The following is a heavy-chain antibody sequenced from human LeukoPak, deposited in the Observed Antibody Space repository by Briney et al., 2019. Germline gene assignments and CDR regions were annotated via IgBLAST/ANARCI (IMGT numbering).Heavy chain of an antibody. J-gene: IGHJ5*02. CDR2: ISAYNGNT. D-gene: IGHD2-2*01. Sequence: ALVKVSCKASGYTFTSYGISWVRQAPGQGLEWMGWISAYNGNTNYAQKLQGRVTMTTDTSTSTAYMELRSLRSDDTAVYYCARGGGDIVVVPAAWVNWFDPWGQGTLVTVSS. CDR1: GYTFTSYG. CDR3: ARGGGDIVVVPAAWVNWFDP. V-gene: IGHV1-18*01.